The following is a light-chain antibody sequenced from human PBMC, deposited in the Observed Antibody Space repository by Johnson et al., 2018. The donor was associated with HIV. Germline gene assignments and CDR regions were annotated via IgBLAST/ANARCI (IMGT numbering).Light chain of an antibody. J-gene: IGLJ1*01. CDR3: GKWDSSLSAHYV. CDR2: END. Sequence: QSVLTQPPSVSAAPGQKVTISCSGGSSNIGTNYVSWYQQLPRAAPKLLIYENDKRPSGIPERFSGSQSGTSATLGITGLQTGAEADYYCGKWDSSLSAHYVFGTGTKVTVL. V-gene: IGLV1-51*02. CDR1: SSNIGTNY.